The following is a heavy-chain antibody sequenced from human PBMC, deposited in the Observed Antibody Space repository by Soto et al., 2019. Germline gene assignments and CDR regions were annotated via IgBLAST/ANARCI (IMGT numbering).Heavy chain of an antibody. Sequence: SETLSLTCTVSGGSISSYYWSWIRQPPGKGLEWIGYIYYSGSTNYNPSLKSRVTIPVDTSKNQFSLKLSSVTAADTAVYYCARGGYGDYPYYFDYWGQGTLVTVSS. CDR3: ARGGYGDYPYYFDY. CDR1: GGSISSYY. V-gene: IGHV4-59*01. J-gene: IGHJ4*02. D-gene: IGHD4-17*01. CDR2: IYYSGST.